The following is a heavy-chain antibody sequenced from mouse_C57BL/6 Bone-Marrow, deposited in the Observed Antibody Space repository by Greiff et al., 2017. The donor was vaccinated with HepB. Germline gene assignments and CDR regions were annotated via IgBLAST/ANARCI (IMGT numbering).Heavy chain of an antibody. D-gene: IGHD1-1*01. CDR1: GFSLSTFGMG. V-gene: IGHV8-8*01. CDR2: IWWDDDK. CDR3: ARFITTVVAKGDYAMDY. J-gene: IGHJ4*01. Sequence: QVTLKVSGPGILQPSQTLSLTCSFSGFSLSTFGMGVGWIRQPSGKGLEWLAHIWWDDDKYYNPALKSRLTISKDTSKNQVFLKIANVDTADTATYYCARFITTVVAKGDYAMDYWGQGTSVTVSS.